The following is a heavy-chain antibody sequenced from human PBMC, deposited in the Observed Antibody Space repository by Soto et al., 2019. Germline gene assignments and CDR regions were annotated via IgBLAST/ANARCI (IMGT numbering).Heavy chain of an antibody. CDR2: IKRKTDGVTT. J-gene: IGHJ6*02. Sequence: EVQLVESGGGLVQPGGSLRLSCAASGFTFGNDCMNWVRQAPGKGLEWVARIKRKTDGVTTDYAAPGKGRFTISREDSKNKLYLQMNSLKAEDTAVYYCTTEVGDVTYSHYGMDAWGQGTTVTVSS. V-gene: IGHV3-15*07. D-gene: IGHD2-21*02. CDR1: GFTFGNDC. CDR3: TTEVGDVTYSHYGMDA.